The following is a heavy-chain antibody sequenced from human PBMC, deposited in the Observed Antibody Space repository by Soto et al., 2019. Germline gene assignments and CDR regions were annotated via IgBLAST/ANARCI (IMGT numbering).Heavy chain of an antibody. D-gene: IGHD6-19*01. V-gene: IGHV3-15*01. CDR2: IKSKTDGGTT. CDR1: GFTFSNAW. J-gene: IGHJ4*02. CDR3: ITDSSGWYVNFDY. Sequence: KPGGSLRLSCAASGFTFSNAWMSWVRQSPGKGLEWVGRIKSKTDGGTTDYAAPVKGRFTISRDDSKNTLYLQMNSLKTEDTAVYYCITDSSGWYVNFDYWGQGTLVTVSS.